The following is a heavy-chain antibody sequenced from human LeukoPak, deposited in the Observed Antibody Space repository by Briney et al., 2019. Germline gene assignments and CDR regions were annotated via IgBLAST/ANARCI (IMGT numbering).Heavy chain of an antibody. V-gene: IGHV3-23*01. CDR2: ITGSGGRT. Sequence: PGRSLRLSCAASAPTFTSYAVSSVRQAPGQGLECVSRITGSGGRTSSADPVKGRFTISRDNSKNTLYLQMNSLRAEDTALYYCAKDRSCTNDICHGDFDYWGQGTLVTVSS. CDR1: APTFTSYA. J-gene: IGHJ4*02. D-gene: IGHD2-8*01. CDR3: AKDRSCTNDICHGDFDY.